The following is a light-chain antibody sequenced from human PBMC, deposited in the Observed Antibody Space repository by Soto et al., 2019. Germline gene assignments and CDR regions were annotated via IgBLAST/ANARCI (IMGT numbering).Light chain of an antibody. CDR2: GAS. V-gene: IGKV3-20*01. CDR1: QSVSSSY. CDR3: QQYPGYT. Sequence: EIVLTQSPGTLSLSPGERATLSCRASQSVSSSYLAWYQQKPGQAPRLLIYGASRRATGIPDRFSGSWSGTDFTLTISRLEPEAFAVYYCQQYPGYTFGQGTKLEIK. J-gene: IGKJ2*01.